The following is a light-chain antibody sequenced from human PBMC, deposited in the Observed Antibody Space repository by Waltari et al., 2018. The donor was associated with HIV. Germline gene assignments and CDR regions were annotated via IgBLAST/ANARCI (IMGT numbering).Light chain of an antibody. V-gene: IGLV2-11*01. J-gene: IGLJ2*01. Sequence: QSALTQPRSVSGSPGQSVTISRIGTNSDVGGYNYVSWYRQHPGEAPKLIIYDVTKRPSGVPDRFSGAKSVNTASLTVSGLQADDEAEYYCCSYAGSYTWLFGGGTKLTVL. CDR1: NSDVGGYNY. CDR2: DVT. CDR3: CSYAGSYTWL.